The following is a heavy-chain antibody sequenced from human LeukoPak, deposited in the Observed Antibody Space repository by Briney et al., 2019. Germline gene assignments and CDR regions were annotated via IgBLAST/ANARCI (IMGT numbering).Heavy chain of an antibody. J-gene: IGHJ4*02. CDR2: ISWNSGSI. Sequence: GGSLRLSCAASGFTFDDYAMHWVRQAPGKGMEWVSGISWNSGSIGYADSVKGRFTISRDNAKNSLYLQMNSLRAEDTALYYCAKGVVGSYSSGSYDDWGQGTLVTVSS. CDR1: GFTFDDYA. D-gene: IGHD6-19*01. V-gene: IGHV3-9*01. CDR3: AKGVVGSYSSGSYDD.